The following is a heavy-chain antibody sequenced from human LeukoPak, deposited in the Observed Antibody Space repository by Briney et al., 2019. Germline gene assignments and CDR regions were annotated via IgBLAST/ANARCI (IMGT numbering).Heavy chain of an antibody. V-gene: IGHV1-46*01. Sequence: ASVKVSCKASGYILTGSLIHWVRQAPGQGVEWMGEIYPGNVDTNYAQKFQGRVTMTRDSATITDYLWVSSLTSYDTGAYYWSKALVGVWTWEHWGQGTLLTVSS. CDR2: IYPGNVDT. CDR1: GYILTGSL. D-gene: IGHD5/OR15-5a*01. J-gene: IGHJ1*01. CDR3: SKALVGVWTWEH.